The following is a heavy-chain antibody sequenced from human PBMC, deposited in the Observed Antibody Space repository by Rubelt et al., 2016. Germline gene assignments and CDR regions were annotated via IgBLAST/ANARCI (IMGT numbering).Heavy chain of an antibody. V-gene: IGHV3-13*01. D-gene: IGHD3-16*01. Sequence: EVQLVESGGGLVQPGGSLRLSCAASGFTFSSYDMHWVRQATGKGLEWVSAIGTAGDTYYPGSVKGRFTISRDNSKNTLYLQMNSLRAEDTAVYYCAKRGAGTFFDYWCQGTLVTVAS. CDR1: GFTFSSYD. CDR2: IGTAGDT. J-gene: IGHJ4*02. CDR3: AKRGAGTFFDY.